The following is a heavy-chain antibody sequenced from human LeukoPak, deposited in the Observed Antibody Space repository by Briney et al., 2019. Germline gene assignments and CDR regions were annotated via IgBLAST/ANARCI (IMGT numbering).Heavy chain of an antibody. CDR3: ARDLSGRYAFDI. J-gene: IGHJ3*02. Sequence: GGSLRLSCAASEVTFRTYWMHWVRQETGRGLVWLSRISSDGGSTTYTDSVKGRFTISRDNAKNTLYLQMNSLRDEDTAVYYCARDLSGRYAFDIWGQGTMVTVSS. D-gene: IGHD3-10*01. CDR2: ISSDGGST. V-gene: IGHV3-74*03. CDR1: EVTFRTYW.